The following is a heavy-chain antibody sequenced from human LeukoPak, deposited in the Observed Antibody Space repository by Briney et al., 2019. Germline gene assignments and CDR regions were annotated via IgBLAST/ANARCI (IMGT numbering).Heavy chain of an antibody. D-gene: IGHD3-10*01. CDR1: GFTFSSYE. CDR3: ARASVGSGSYYPDY. J-gene: IGHJ4*02. CDR2: ISSSGSTI. V-gene: IGHV3-48*03. Sequence: GGSLRLSCAASGFTFSSYEMNWVRQAPGKGLEWVSYISSSGSTIYYADSVKGRFTISRDNAKNSLYLQMNSLRAEDTAVYYCARASVGSGSYYPDYWGQGTLVTVSS.